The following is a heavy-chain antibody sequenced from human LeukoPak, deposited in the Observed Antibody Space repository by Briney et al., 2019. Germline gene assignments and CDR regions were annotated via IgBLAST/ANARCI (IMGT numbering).Heavy chain of an antibody. Sequence: SETLSLTCTVSCGSISSSSYYWGWIRQPPGKGLEWIGSIYYSGSTYYNPSLKSRVTISVDTSKNQFSLKLSSVTAADTAVYYCARLRCSSTSCYFYYYYYGMDVWGQGTTVTVSS. CDR3: ARLRCSSTSCYFYYYYYGMDV. J-gene: IGHJ6*02. CDR1: CGSISSSSYY. V-gene: IGHV4-39*01. D-gene: IGHD2-2*01. CDR2: IYYSGST.